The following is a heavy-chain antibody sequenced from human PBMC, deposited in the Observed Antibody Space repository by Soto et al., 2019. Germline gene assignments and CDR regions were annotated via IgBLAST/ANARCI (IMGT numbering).Heavy chain of an antibody. V-gene: IGHV4-34*01. CDR1: GGSLSGYY. CDR2: VKDGGHT. D-gene: IGHD5-12*01. Sequence: QVQLQQWGAGLLKPSETLSLNCAVTGGSLSGYYWSWIRQPPGKGLEWIGEVKDGGHTNYSPSLRGGVTISSDTSNIQFSVRLNSVTAADTGVYYCARGQEGVVATHWFQGSLVTVSS. CDR3: ARGQEGVVATH. J-gene: IGHJ4*02.